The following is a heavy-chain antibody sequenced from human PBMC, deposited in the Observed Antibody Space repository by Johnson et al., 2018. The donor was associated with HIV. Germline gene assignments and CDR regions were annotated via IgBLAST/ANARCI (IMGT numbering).Heavy chain of an antibody. Sequence: VQLVESGGGLVQPGGSLRLSCAASGFTFDEYAMHWVRQAPGKGLEWVYGISWNSGSTGYADSEKGRFTISRDNAKNSLYLQMNSQRAEETALYYCARDWAAVGRVGGMDAFDIWGQGTMVTVSS. CDR2: ISWNSGST. D-gene: IGHD6-13*01. J-gene: IGHJ3*02. CDR3: ARDWAAVGRVGGMDAFDI. CDR1: GFTFDEYA. V-gene: IGHV3-9*01.